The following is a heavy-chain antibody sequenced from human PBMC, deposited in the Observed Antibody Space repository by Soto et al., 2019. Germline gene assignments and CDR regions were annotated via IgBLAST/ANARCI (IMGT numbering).Heavy chain of an antibody. CDR3: AKNLYRPGYSSNLGYFDY. J-gene: IGHJ4*02. CDR2: ISGGGGGS. Sequence: EVQLLESGGGLVQPGGSLRLSCAASGFTFSSYAMSWVRQAPGKGLEWVSAISGGGGGSYYADSAEGRFTISRDSSKNTLYLQMNSLRSEDTAVYYCAKNLYRPGYSSNLGYFDYWGQGTLVTVSS. D-gene: IGHD6-13*01. V-gene: IGHV3-23*01. CDR1: GFTFSSYA.